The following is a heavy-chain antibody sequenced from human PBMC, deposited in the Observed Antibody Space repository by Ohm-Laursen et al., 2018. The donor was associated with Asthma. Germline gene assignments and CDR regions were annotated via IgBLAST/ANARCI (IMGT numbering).Heavy chain of an antibody. Sequence: SLRLSCAASGYTFRRYSIHWVRQAPGKGLEWVASISTASTFVYYADSVRGRFTTSRDNANDLVYLQMHDLRAEDTALYYCARKFSSGWLFDFWGQGTLVTVSS. CDR2: ISTASTFV. CDR3: ARKFSSGWLFDF. J-gene: IGHJ4*02. V-gene: IGHV3-21*01. CDR1: GYTFRRYS. D-gene: IGHD6-19*01.